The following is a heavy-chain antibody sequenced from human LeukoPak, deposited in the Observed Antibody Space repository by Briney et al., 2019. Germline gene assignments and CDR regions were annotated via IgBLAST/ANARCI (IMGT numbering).Heavy chain of an antibody. CDR3: ARRYYGSGSYSWFDP. Sequence: GESLKISCKGSGYSFTSYCIGWVRQMPGKGLEWMGIIYPGDSDTRYSPSFQGQVTISADKSISTAYLQWSSLKASDTAMYYCARRYYGSGSYSWFDPWGQGTLVTVSS. V-gene: IGHV5-51*01. CDR2: IYPGDSDT. J-gene: IGHJ5*02. D-gene: IGHD3-10*01. CDR1: GYSFTSYC.